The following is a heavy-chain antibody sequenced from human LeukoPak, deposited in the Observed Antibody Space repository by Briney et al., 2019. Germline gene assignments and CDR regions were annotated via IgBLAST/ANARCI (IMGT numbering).Heavy chain of an antibody. CDR1: GFTFSSYA. J-gene: IGHJ4*02. Sequence: GGSLRLSCAASGFTFSSYAMHWVRQAPGKGLEWVSGIRGSGETTYYAESVKGRFIIQRDNSKNTLYLQMNSLRAEDTALYYCAKDLSSGTGRGFDYWGQGTLVTVSS. CDR3: AKDLSSGTGRGFDY. V-gene: IGHV3-23*01. D-gene: IGHD3/OR15-3a*01. CDR2: IRGSGETT.